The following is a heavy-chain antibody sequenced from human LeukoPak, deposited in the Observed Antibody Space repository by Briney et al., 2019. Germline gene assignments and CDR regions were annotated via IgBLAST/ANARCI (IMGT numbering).Heavy chain of an antibody. J-gene: IGHJ4*02. Sequence: ASVKVSCKASGYTFTSYGISWVRQAPGQGLEWMGWISAYNGNTDYAQKLQGRVTMTTDTSTSTAYMELRSLRSDDTAVDYCASSAIKYSSSHPFRFDYWGQGTLVTVSS. CDR1: GYTFTSYG. CDR2: ISAYNGNT. CDR3: ASSAIKYSSSHPFRFDY. D-gene: IGHD6-13*01. V-gene: IGHV1-18*01.